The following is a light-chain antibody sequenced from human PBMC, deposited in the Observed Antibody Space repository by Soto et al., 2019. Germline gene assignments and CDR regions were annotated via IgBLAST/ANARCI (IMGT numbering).Light chain of an antibody. J-gene: IGKJ1*01. CDR2: GAS. V-gene: IGKV3-15*01. CDR3: QQYNNWPRT. CDR1: QRVSSN. Sequence: EIVMTQSPATLSVSPGERAPLSCRASQRVSSNLAWYQQKPGQAPRLLIYGASTRATGIPARISGRGSGTELTLTISSLQTEDFAVYYFQQYNNWPRTFGQGTKVEIK.